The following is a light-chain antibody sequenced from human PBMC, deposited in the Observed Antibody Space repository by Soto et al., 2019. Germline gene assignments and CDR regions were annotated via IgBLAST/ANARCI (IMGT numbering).Light chain of an antibody. V-gene: IGLV2-14*01. Sequence: QSALTQPASVSGSPGQSITISCIGTSSDIGGYNYVSWYQQHPGKAPKLIIYDVINRPSGVSDRFSASKSGNAASLTISGLQAEDEADYYCSSYTSSTTFVFGTGTQLTVL. CDR3: SSYTSSTTFV. J-gene: IGLJ1*01. CDR2: DVI. CDR1: SSDIGGYNY.